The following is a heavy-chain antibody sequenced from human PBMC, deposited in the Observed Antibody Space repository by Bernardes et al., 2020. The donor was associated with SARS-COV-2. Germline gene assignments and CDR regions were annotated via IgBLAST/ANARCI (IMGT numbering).Heavy chain of an antibody. V-gene: IGHV3-33*08. CDR2: IWFDGSHK. J-gene: IGHJ4*02. CDR1: GFTFGNYG. Sequence: GGSLRLSCAASGFTFGNYGMHWVRQAPDKGLEWVAFIWFDGSHKYYVDSVKGRFNISRDNSKNTLYLQMNTLRAEDTAVYYCARDGPLGDFWSGYYLDSWGQGTPVTVSS. CDR3: ARDGPLGDFWSGYYLDS. D-gene: IGHD3-3*01.